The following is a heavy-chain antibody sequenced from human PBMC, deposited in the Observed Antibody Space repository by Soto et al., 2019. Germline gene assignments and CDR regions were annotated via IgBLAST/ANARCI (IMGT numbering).Heavy chain of an antibody. J-gene: IGHJ6*02. CDR2: INWNGGST. D-gene: IGHD4-4*01. CDR3: AKDRSTVVTSYYYYGMDV. CDR1: GFTFDDYG. V-gene: IGHV3-20*04. Sequence: GGSLRLSCAASGFTFDDYGMSWVRQAPGKGLEWVSGINWNGGSTGYADSVKGRFTVSKDNSKHTLYLQMNSLRAEDTAVYYCAKDRSTVVTSYYYYGMDVWGQGTTVTVSS.